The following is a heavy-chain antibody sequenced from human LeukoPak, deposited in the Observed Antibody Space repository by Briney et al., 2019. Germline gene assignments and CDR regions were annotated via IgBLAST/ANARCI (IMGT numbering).Heavy chain of an antibody. CDR2: INHSGST. CDR3: ARPNYFSGSLGY. CDR1: GGSFSGYY. V-gene: IGHV4-34*01. Sequence: PSETLSLTCAVYGGSFSGYYWSWIRQPPGKGLEWIGEINHSGSTNYNPSLKSRVTISVDTSKNQFSLKLSSVTAADTAVYYCARPNYFSGSLGYWGRGTLVTVSS. J-gene: IGHJ4*02. D-gene: IGHD2-15*01.